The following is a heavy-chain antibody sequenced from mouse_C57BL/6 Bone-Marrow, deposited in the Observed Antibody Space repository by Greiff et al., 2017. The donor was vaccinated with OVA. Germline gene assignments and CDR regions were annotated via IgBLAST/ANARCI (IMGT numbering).Heavy chain of an antibody. Sequence: VQLQQSGAELVKPGASVKMSCKASGYTFTSYWITWVKQRPGQGLEWIGDIYPGSGSTNYNEKFKSKATLTVDTSSSTAYMQLSSLTSEDSAVYDCARVTTVVAPYYFDYWGQGTTLTVSS. CDR2: IYPGSGST. CDR3: ARVTTVVAPYYFDY. V-gene: IGHV1-55*01. CDR1: GYTFTSYW. D-gene: IGHD1-1*01. J-gene: IGHJ2*01.